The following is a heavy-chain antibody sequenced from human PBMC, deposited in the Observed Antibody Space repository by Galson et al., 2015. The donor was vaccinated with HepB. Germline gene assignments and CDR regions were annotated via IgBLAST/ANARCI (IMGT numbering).Heavy chain of an antibody. CDR2: ISYDGSNK. V-gene: IGHV3-30-3*01. CDR1: GFTFSSYA. J-gene: IGHJ4*02. D-gene: IGHD6-13*01. CDR3: VRAGAGSGIAAAGRY. Sequence: SLRLSCAASGFTFSSYAMHWVRQAPGKGLEWVAVISYDGSNKYYADSVKGRFTISRDNSKNTLYLQMNSLRAEDTAVYYCVRAGAGSGIAAAGRYWGQGTLVTVSS.